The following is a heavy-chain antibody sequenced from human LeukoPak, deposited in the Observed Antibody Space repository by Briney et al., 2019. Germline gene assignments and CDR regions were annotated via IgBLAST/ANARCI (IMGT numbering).Heavy chain of an antibody. CDR1: GFTFNKHG. V-gene: IGHV3-30*02. CDR2: IRNDGNDK. Sequence: GGSLRLSCAAPGFTFNKHGMHWVRQAPGKGLEWFSFIRNDGNDKYYADSVKGRFTISRDNSKNTLYLQMNSLRAEDTAVYYCARTRGGFYFDYWGQGTLVTVSS. CDR3: ARTRGGFYFDY. J-gene: IGHJ4*02.